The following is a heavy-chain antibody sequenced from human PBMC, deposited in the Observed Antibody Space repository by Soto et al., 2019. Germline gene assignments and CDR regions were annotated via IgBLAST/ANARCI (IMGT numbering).Heavy chain of an antibody. CDR1: GFTFISYA. Sequence: QVQLVESGGGVVQPGRSLRLSCAASGFTFISYAMHWVRQAPGKGLEWVAVISFDGSTEYYADSVKGRFTISIDNSKNTVYLQMNSLRSEDTAVYYCARSRHGSGSYTHFYYGLDGWGQGTTVTVSS. J-gene: IGHJ6*02. D-gene: IGHD3-10*01. CDR2: ISFDGSTE. V-gene: IGHV3-30-3*01. CDR3: ARSRHGSGSYTHFYYGLDG.